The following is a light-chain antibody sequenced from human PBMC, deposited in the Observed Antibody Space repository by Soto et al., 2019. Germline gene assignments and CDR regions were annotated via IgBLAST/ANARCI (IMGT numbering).Light chain of an antibody. J-gene: IGKJ1*01. V-gene: IGKV3-11*01. Sequence: EIVLTQSPATLSLSPGERATLSCRASQSVSSYLAWYQQKPGQAPRLLIYDASNRASGIPARFSGSGSGTDFTPTISSLEPEDFAVYYCHQRSNWPPWTFGQGTKVEIK. CDR1: QSVSSY. CDR3: HQRSNWPPWT. CDR2: DAS.